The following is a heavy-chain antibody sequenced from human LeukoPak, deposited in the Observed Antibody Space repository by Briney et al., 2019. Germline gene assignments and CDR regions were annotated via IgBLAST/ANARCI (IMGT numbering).Heavy chain of an antibody. J-gene: IGHJ4*02. CDR3: AKEEEVLLWFGELLSIDY. Sequence: GGSLRLSCAASGFTFSSYAMSWVRQAPGKGLEWVSAISGSGSSTYYADSVKGRFTISRDNSKNTLYLQMNSLRAEDTAVYYCAKEEEVLLWFGELLSIDYWGQGTLVTVSS. V-gene: IGHV3-23*01. CDR1: GFTFSSYA. D-gene: IGHD3-10*01. CDR2: ISGSGSST.